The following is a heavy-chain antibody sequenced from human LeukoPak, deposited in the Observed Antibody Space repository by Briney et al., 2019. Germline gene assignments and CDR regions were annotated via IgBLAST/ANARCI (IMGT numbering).Heavy chain of an antibody. D-gene: IGHD3-16*01. J-gene: IGHJ4*02. Sequence: SETLSLTCTVSGGSISISNYYWGWIRQPPGKGLEWIGSIHYTGITYYSPSLKSRVTISVDTSKNQFSLKLSSVTAADTATYYCAQEGGHGTYDCWGQGTLVTVSS. CDR3: AQEGGHGTYDC. CDR2: IHYTGIT. CDR1: GGSISISNYY. V-gene: IGHV4-39*01.